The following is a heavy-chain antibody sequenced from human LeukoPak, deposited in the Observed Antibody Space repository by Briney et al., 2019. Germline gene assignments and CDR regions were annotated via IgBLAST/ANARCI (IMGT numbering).Heavy chain of an antibody. CDR3: ARVGSSVTRWFDP. CDR1: GYTFTGYY. CDR2: INPNSGGT. J-gene: IGHJ5*02. Sequence: ASVKVSCKASGYTFTGYYMHWVRQAPGQGLEWMGWINPNSGGTNYAQKFQGRVTMTRDTSISTAYMELSRLRSDDTAVYYCARVGSSVTRWFDPWGQGTLVTVSS. D-gene: IGHD4-17*01. V-gene: IGHV1-2*02.